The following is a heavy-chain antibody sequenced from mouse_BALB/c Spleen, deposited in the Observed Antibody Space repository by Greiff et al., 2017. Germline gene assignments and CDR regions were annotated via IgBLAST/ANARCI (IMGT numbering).Heavy chain of an antibody. J-gene: IGHJ3*01. D-gene: IGHD2-4*01. CDR2: ISSGGSYT. Sequence: EVKLVESGGDLVKPGGSLKLSCAASGFTFSSYGMSWVRQTPDKRLEWVATISSGGSYTYYPDSVKGRFTISRDNAKNTLYLQMSSLKSEDTAMYYCARQIYYDYDRLAYWGQGTLVTVSA. V-gene: IGHV5-6*01. CDR1: GFTFSSYG. CDR3: ARQIYYDYDRLAY.